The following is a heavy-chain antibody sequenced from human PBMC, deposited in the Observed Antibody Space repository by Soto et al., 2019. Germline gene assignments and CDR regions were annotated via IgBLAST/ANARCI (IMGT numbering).Heavy chain of an antibody. CDR1: GGTFSSYG. V-gene: IGHV3-30*18. Sequence: QVQLVQSGAEVKKPGSSVKVSCKASGGTFSSYGMHWVRQAPGKGLEWVAVISYDGSNKYYADSVKGRFTISRDNSKNTLYLQMNSLRAEDTAVYYCAKDRGLTLDYWGQGTLVTVSS. CDR3: AKDRGLTLDY. J-gene: IGHJ4*02. D-gene: IGHD5-12*01. CDR2: ISYDGSNK.